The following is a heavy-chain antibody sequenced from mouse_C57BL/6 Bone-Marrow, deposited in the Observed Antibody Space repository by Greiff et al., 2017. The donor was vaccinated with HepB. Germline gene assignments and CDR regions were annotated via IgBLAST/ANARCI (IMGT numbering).Heavy chain of an antibody. V-gene: IGHV5-17*01. J-gene: IGHJ4*01. CDR2: ISSGSSII. Sequence: EVQLVESGGGLVKPGGSLKLSCAASGFTFSDYGMHWVRQAPEKGLEWVAYISSGSSIIYYADKVKGRFTISSDNAKNTLFLQMTSLRSEDTAMYYCARGRYYAFYAMDYWGQGTSVTVSS. CDR3: ARGRYYAFYAMDY. CDR1: GFTFSDYG. D-gene: IGHD1-1*01.